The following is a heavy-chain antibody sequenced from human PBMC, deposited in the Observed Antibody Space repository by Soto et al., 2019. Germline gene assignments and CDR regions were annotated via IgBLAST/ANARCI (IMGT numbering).Heavy chain of an antibody. Sequence: ASVKVSCKASGYTFTSYGISWVRQAPGQGLEWMGWISAYNGNTNYAQKLQGRVTMTTDTSTSTAYMELRSLRSDDTAVYYCAPVDTAMVMGASGYWGQGTLVTVSS. D-gene: IGHD5-18*01. CDR2: ISAYNGNT. CDR3: APVDTAMVMGASGY. CDR1: GYTFTSYG. V-gene: IGHV1-18*01. J-gene: IGHJ4*02.